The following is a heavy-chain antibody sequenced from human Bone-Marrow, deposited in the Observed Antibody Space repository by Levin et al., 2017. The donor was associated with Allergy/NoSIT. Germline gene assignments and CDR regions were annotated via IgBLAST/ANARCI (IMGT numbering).Heavy chain of an antibody. CDR2: IKEDETEK. J-gene: IGHJ4*02. CDR3: ARDRGRALDDS. CDR1: GFTFSRSW. Sequence: GGSLRLSCAASGFTFSRSWMSWVRQAPGKGPEWVANIKEDETEKHYVDSVKGRFTISRDNTKNSLYLQMNSLTVEDTAVYFCARDRGRALDDSWGQGTLVIVSS. V-gene: IGHV3-7*01.